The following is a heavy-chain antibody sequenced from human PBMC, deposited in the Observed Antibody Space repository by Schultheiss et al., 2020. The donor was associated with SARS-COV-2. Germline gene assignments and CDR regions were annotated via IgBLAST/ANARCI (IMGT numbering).Heavy chain of an antibody. Sequence: GGSLRLSCAASGFTFSSYAMHWVRQAPGKGLEWVAVVSYGGTNKYYADSVRGRFIISRDNSKSTLYLEMNSLRAGDTAMYYCARDLYSGSYIDTFGLWGQGTMVTVSS. CDR1: GFTFSSYA. D-gene: IGHD1-26*01. CDR2: VSYGGTNK. CDR3: ARDLYSGSYIDTFGL. V-gene: IGHV3-30*07. J-gene: IGHJ3*01.